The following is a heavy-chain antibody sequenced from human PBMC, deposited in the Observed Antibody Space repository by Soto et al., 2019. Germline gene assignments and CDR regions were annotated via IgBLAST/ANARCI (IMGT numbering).Heavy chain of an antibody. D-gene: IGHD3-22*01. CDR1: GFTFDNSA. J-gene: IGHJ4*02. CDR3: VKNHRTTYEVDF. V-gene: IGHV3-23*01. Sequence: EVQLLESGGDLVQPGGSLTLSCTPSGFTFDNSAMTWVRLAPGKGLEWVASISAAGGASYYADSVKGRFVISRDNSKESLSLQMTRLRVEDSAVYYCVKNHRTTYEVDFWGQGTRVTVSS. CDR2: ISAAGGAS.